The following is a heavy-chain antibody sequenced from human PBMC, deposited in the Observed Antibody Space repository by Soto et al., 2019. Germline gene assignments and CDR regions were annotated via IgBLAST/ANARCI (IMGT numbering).Heavy chain of an antibody. D-gene: IGHD2-8*01. J-gene: IGHJ6*02. CDR3: ARGDSTDCSNGVCSFFYNHDMDV. CDR1: RYSFTDYH. Sequence: GASVKVSFKASRYSFTDYHIHWVRQATGQGLEWLGRINPKSGGTSTAQKFQGWVTMTTDTSISTASMELTRLTSDDTAIYYCARGDSTDCSNGVCSFFYNHDMDVWGQGTTVTVSS. V-gene: IGHV1-2*04. CDR2: INPKSGGT.